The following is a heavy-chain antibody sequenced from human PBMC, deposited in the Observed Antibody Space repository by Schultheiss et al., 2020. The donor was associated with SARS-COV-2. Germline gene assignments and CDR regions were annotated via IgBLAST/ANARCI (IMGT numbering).Heavy chain of an antibody. D-gene: IGHD6-19*01. V-gene: IGHV3-48*04. CDR1: GFTFSSYA. J-gene: IGHJ4*02. CDR2: ISSSSRNI. Sequence: GGSLRLSCAASGFTFSSYAMSWVRQAPGKGLEWVSYISSSSRNIVYADSVKGGFTISRDNARNSLFLQMNSLRAEDTAVYYCARALAGTLHYFDYWGQGTLVTVSS. CDR3: ARALAGTLHYFDY.